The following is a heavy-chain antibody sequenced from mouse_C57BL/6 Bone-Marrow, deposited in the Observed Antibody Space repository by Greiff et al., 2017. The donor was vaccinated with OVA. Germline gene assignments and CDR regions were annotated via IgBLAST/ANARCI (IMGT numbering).Heavy chain of an antibody. CDR3: ARHIDCNYLYAMDY. CDR1: GYTFTSYW. CDR2: FYPGSGSI. V-gene: IGHV1-62-2*01. Sequence: QVQLKESGAELVKPGASVKVSCKASGYTFTSYWMHWVKQRPGQGLEWIGWFYPGSGSIKYNEKFKDKATLTADKSSSTVYMELSRLTSEDSAVYFCARHIDCNYLYAMDYWGQGTSVTVSS. D-gene: IGHD2-1*01. J-gene: IGHJ4*01.